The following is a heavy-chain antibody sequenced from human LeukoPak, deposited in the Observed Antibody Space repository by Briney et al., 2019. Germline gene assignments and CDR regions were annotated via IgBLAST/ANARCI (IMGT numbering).Heavy chain of an antibody. V-gene: IGHV3-23*01. CDR2: ISGGGGGT. CDR3: AKWAPGYSSGYGLDF. J-gene: IGHJ4*02. D-gene: IGHD3-22*01. Sequence: SXRLXCAASGFTFSSYAMSWVRQAPGXGLEWVSDISGGGGGTFYADSVKGRFTISRDNSKNTLYLQMNSLRAEDTAVYYCAKWAPGYSSGYGLDFWGQGTLVTVS. CDR1: GFTFSSYA.